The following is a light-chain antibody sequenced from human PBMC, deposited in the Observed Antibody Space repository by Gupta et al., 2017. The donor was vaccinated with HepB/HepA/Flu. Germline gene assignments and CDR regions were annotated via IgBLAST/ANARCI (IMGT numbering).Light chain of an antibody. CDR1: SLRSFY. CDR2: GKN. J-gene: IGLJ2*01. V-gene: IGLV3-19*01. CDR3: NSRDSSGNLVV. Sequence: SSELTQDPAVSVALGQTVRITCQGDSLRSFYASWYQQQPGKAPVLVIYGKNNRPSGIPDRFSGSSSGNTASLTITGAQAEDEADYYCNSRDSSGNLVVFGGGTKLTVL.